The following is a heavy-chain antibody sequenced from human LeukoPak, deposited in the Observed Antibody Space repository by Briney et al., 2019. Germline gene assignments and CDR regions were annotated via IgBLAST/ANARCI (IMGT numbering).Heavy chain of an antibody. CDR2: ISYDGTNK. CDR1: GFTFNNYA. Sequence: GGSLRLSCAASGFTFNNYAMHWVRQAPGKGLEWVAVISYDGTNKYYADSVKGRFTISRDNSKNTLYLQMNSLRAEDTAVYYCVRALGLAAAGIIGQYFDSWGQGTLVIVSS. V-gene: IGHV3-30*04. CDR3: VRALGLAAAGIIGQYFDS. D-gene: IGHD6-13*01. J-gene: IGHJ4*02.